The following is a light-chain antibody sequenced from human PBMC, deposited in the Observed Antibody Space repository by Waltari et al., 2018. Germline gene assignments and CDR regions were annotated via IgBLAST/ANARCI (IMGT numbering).Light chain of an antibody. CDR3: QQRSGWPQT. J-gene: IGKJ1*01. CDR2: DAS. CDR1: QSIGTY. Sequence: EIVLTQSPATLSLSPGESATLSCRASQSIGTYLAWYQQTPGQAPRLLIYDASNRATGIPPRFSGSRSGTDFILTISSLDPEDFAVYYCQQRSGWPQTFGQGTNGEI. V-gene: IGKV3-11*01.